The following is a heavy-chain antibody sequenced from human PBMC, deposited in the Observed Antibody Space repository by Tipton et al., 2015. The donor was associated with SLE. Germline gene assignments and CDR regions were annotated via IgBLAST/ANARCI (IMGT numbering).Heavy chain of an antibody. CDR3: AREGYSSMWRYCQH. V-gene: IGHV4-59*11. Sequence: GLVKPSETLSLTCTVSGGSISSHYWSWIRQPPGKGLEWIGYIYYSGSTNYNPSLKSRVTIAVDTSKNQFSLKLSSVTAADRAVYYWAREGYSSMWRYCQHWGQGSLVTVAS. D-gene: IGHD6-13*01. CDR2: IYYSGST. CDR1: GGSISSHY. J-gene: IGHJ1*01.